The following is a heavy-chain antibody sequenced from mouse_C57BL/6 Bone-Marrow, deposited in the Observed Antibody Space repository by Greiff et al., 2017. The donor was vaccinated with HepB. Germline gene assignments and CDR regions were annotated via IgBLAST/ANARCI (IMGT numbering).Heavy chain of an antibody. D-gene: IGHD2-5*01. CDR2: IYPRSGNT. CDR3: ARYLYYSKGFAY. Sequence: QVQLQQSGAELARPGASVKLSCKASGYTFTSYGISGVKQRTGQGLEWIGEIYPRSGNTYYNEKFKGKATLTADKSSSTAYMELRSLTSEDSAVYFCARYLYYSKGFAYWGQGTLVTVSA. J-gene: IGHJ3*01. CDR1: GYTFTSYG. V-gene: IGHV1-81*01.